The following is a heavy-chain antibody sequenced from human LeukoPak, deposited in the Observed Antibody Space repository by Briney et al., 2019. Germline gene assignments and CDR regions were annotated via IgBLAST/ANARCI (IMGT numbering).Heavy chain of an antibody. D-gene: IGHD3-10*01. CDR3: ASDRQPHRRIYGSGSYYNVAEAYNWFDP. CDR2: IIPIFGTA. CDR1: GGTFSSYA. V-gene: IGHV1-69*13. J-gene: IGHJ5*02. Sequence: ASVKVSCKASGGTFSSYAISWVRQAPGQGLEWMGGIIPIFGTANYAQKFQGRVTITADESTSTAYMELSSLRSEDTAVYYCASDRQPHRRIYGSGSYYNVAEAYNWFDPWGQGTLVIVSS.